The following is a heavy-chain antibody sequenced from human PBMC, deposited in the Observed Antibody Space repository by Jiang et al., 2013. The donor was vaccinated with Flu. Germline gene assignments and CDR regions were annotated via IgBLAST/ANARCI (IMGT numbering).Heavy chain of an antibody. V-gene: IGHV1-2*04. CDR1: GYTFTGYY. CDR2: INPNSGGT. J-gene: IGHJ5*02. Sequence: CKASGYTFTGYYMHWVRQAPGQGLEWMGWINPNSGGTNYAQKFQGWVTMTRDTSISTAYMELSRLRSDDTAVYYCARAYYDSSGYYSGWFDPWGQGTLVTVSS. D-gene: IGHD3-22*01. CDR3: ARAYYDSSGYYSGWFDP.